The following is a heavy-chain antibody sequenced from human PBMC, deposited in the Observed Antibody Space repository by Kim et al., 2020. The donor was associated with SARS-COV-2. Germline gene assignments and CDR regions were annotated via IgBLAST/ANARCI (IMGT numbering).Heavy chain of an antibody. J-gene: IGHJ4*02. Sequence: RFQGRVTITRDKSASTAYMELSSLRSEDTAVYYCARVYYYDSSGYYAFDYWGQGTLVTVSS. D-gene: IGHD3-22*01. CDR3: ARVYYYDSSGYYAFDY. V-gene: IGHV1-3*01.